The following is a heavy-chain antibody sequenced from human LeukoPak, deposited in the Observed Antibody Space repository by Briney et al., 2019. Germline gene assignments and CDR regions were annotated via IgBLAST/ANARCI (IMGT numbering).Heavy chain of an antibody. CDR3: ARDQPRRGPGNRDY. J-gene: IGHJ4*02. Sequence: ASVKVSCKASGYTFTTYGINWVRQAPGQGLEWMGWISTYDGSTKYAQKFRDRVTMMRDTSTSTAYMELRSLRSDDTAVYYCARDQPRRGPGNRDYWGQGTLVTVSS. D-gene: IGHD1-26*01. CDR1: GYTFTTYG. V-gene: IGHV1-18*01. CDR2: ISTYDGST.